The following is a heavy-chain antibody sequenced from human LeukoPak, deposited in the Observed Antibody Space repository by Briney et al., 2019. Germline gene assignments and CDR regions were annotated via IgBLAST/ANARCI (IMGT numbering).Heavy chain of an antibody. J-gene: IGHJ6*02. CDR2: ISAYNGNT. CDR3: ARTPTRDSITIFGVVILAGMDV. D-gene: IGHD3-3*01. V-gene: IGHV1-18*01. CDR1: GYTFTSYG. Sequence: ASVKVSCKASGYTFTSYGISWVRQAPGQGLEWMGWISAYNGNTNYAQKLQGRVTMTTDTSTSTAYMELRSLRSGDTAVYYCARTPTRDSITIFGVVILAGMDVWGQGTTVTVSS.